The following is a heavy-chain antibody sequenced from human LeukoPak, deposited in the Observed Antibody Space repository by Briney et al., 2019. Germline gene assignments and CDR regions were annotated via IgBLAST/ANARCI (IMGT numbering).Heavy chain of an antibody. CDR3: AREYYDYVWGSYRAFDY. D-gene: IGHD3-16*02. CDR1: GGSISIYY. J-gene: IGHJ4*02. V-gene: IGHV4-59*01. CDR2: TYNSGST. Sequence: SETLSLTCTVSGGSISIYYWSWIRQPPGKGLEWIGYTYNSGSTNYNPSLKSRVTISVDTSKNQFSLKLSSVTAADTAVYYCAREYYDYVWGSYRAFDYWGQGTLVTVSS.